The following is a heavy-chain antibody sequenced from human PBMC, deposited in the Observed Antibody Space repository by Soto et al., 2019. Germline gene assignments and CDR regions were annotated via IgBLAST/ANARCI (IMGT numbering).Heavy chain of an antibody. J-gene: IGHJ5*02. Sequence: QVPLVQSGAEVKKPGSSVKVSCKASGGTFSSYTISWVRQAPGQGLEWMGRIIPILGIANYAQKFQGRVTITADKSTSTAYMELSSLRSEDTAVYYCARAGSTSWGFDPWGQGTLVTVSS. CDR2: IIPILGIA. CDR1: GGTFSSYT. CDR3: ARAGSTSWGFDP. V-gene: IGHV1-69*02. D-gene: IGHD2-2*01.